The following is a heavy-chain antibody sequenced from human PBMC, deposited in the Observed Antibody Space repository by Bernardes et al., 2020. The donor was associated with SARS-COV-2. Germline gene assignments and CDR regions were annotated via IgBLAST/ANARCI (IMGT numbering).Heavy chain of an antibody. CDR1: GGSISSSSYY. CDR2: IHYRGST. D-gene: IGHD1-26*01. J-gene: IGHJ4*02. CDR3: ARAIYVIKAGALHYFDY. V-gene: IGHV4-39*01. Sequence: SETLSLTCTVSGGSISSSSYYWGWIRQPPGKGLEWIGSIHYRGSTYYHPSLMSRATISVDTSKNQFSLRLDSVTAADTAVYSCARAIYVIKAGALHYFDYWGQGAPVIVSS.